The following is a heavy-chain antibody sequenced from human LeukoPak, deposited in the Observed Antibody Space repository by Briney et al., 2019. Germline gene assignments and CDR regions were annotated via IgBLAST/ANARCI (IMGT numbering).Heavy chain of an antibody. Sequence: PGGSLRLSCVASGFTVSSDYMSWVRQAPGKGLEWVSVIYSGGTTFYADSMKGRFTISRDNSKNTLYLQMHSLRAEDTAVYYCAGSGTITAAGLFDSWGQGTLVTVSS. D-gene: IGHD6-13*01. CDR3: AGSGTITAAGLFDS. CDR2: IYSGGTT. V-gene: IGHV3-53*01. J-gene: IGHJ4*02. CDR1: GFTVSSDY.